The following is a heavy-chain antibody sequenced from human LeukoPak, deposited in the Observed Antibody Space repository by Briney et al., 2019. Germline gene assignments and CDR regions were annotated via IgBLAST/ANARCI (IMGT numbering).Heavy chain of an antibody. CDR3: ARLGFLDSSGYSFDY. V-gene: IGHV3-48*01. CDR1: GFTFSSYS. J-gene: IGHJ4*02. Sequence: GGSLRLSCAASGFTFSSYSMNWVRQAPGKGLEWVSYISSSSSTIYYADSVKGRFTISRDNAKNSLYLQMNSLRAEDTAVYYCARLGFLDSSGYSFDYWGQGTLVTVSS. D-gene: IGHD3-22*01. CDR2: ISSSSSTI.